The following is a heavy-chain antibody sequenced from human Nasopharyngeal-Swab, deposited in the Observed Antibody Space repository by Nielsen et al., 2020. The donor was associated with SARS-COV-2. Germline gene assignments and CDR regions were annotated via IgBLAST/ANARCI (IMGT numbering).Heavy chain of an antibody. CDR1: GFTFSSYS. V-gene: IGHV3-21*01. CDR2: ISSSSSYI. CDR3: ARGGNSVY. J-gene: IGHJ4*02. D-gene: IGHD4-23*01. Sequence: GESLKISFAASGFTFSSYSMNWVRQAPGKGLEWVSSISSSSSYIYYADSVKGRFTISRDNAKNSLYLQMNSLRAEDTAVYYCARGGNSVYWGQGTLVTVSS.